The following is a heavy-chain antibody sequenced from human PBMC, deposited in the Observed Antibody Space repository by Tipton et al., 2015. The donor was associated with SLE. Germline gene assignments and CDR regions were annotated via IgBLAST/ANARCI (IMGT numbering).Heavy chain of an antibody. Sequence: RSLRLSCAASGFSFSTYGMHWVRQAPGKGLEWVALISYDGSIKTYGDSVKGRFAISRDNSKNTLYLQMNSLRPEDAAVYYRARARYCSGGSCYGAAFDIWGQGTMITVSS. V-gene: IGHV3-30*03. CDR2: ISYDGSIK. CDR1: GFSFSTYG. J-gene: IGHJ3*02. CDR3: ARARYCSGGSCYGAAFDI. D-gene: IGHD2-15*01.